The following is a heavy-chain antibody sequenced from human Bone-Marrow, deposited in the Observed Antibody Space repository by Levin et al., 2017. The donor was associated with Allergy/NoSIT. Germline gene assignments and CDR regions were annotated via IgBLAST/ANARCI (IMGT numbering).Heavy chain of an antibody. D-gene: IGHD3-10*01. Sequence: PSETLSLTCTVSGGSISSYYWSWIRQPPGKGLEWIGYIYYSGSTNYNPSLKSRVTISVDTSKNQFSLKLSSVTAADTAVYYCARDHSPRWFGELSYDYYDYGMDVWGQGTTVTVSS. J-gene: IGHJ6*02. CDR2: IYYSGST. CDR3: ARDHSPRWFGELSYDYYDYGMDV. CDR1: GGSISSYY. V-gene: IGHV4-59*01.